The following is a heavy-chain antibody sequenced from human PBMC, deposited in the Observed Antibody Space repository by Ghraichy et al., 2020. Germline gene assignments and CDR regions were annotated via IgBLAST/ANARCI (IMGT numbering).Heavy chain of an antibody. CDR2: ISFDGSDK. CDR1: GFTFNTYG. V-gene: IGHV3-30*03. Sequence: LRLSCAASGFTFNTYGMHWVRQAPGKGLEWVAVISFDGSDKYYADTVKGRFTISRDNSKNTLYLQMNSLRAEDTAVYYCAATSSDYGMEVWGQGTTVTVSS. J-gene: IGHJ6*02. D-gene: IGHD5-12*01. CDR3: AATSSDYGMEV.